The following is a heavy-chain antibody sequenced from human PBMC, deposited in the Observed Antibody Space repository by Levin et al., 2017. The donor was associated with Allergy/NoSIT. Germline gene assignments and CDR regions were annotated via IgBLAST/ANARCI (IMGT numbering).Heavy chain of an antibody. Sequence: LSLTCAASGFGFSTSWMTWVRQAPGKGLEWVANIKPDGSETYYVDSVKGRFTISRDNAKNSLSLQMNSLRAEDTAVYYCARHLHWAFDYWGQGTLVTVSS. V-gene: IGHV3-7*01. CDR3: ARHLHWAFDY. D-gene: IGHD7-27*01. CDR1: GFGFSTSW. CDR2: IKPDGSET. J-gene: IGHJ4*02.